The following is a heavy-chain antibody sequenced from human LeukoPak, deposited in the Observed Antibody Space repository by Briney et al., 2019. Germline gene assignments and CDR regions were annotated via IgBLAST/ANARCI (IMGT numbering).Heavy chain of an antibody. CDR3: ARVFGIAVDY. D-gene: IGHD6-19*01. V-gene: IGHV4-30-4*01. J-gene: IGHJ4*02. CDR1: GGSISSADYY. Sequence: SETLSLTCTVSGGSISSADYYWSWIRQPPGKGLEWIGYIYNSGRTHYNPSLKSRLTISVDTSKNQFSLKLSSVTAADTAVYYCARVFGIAVDYWGQGTLVTVSS. CDR2: IYNSGRT.